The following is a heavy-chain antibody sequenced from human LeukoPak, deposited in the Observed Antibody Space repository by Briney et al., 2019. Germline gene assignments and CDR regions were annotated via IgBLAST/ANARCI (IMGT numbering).Heavy chain of an antibody. CDR1: GFTFTSYA. CDR2: ISGSGGST. V-gene: IGHV3-23*01. Sequence: GGSLRLSCAASGFTFTSYAMSWVRQAPGKGLEWVSAISGSGGSTYYADSVKGRFTISRDNSENTLYLQMNSLRAEDTAVYYCARVNHEGPYGSFDYWGQGTLVTVSS. D-gene: IGHD3-10*01. CDR3: ARVNHEGPYGSFDY. J-gene: IGHJ4*02.